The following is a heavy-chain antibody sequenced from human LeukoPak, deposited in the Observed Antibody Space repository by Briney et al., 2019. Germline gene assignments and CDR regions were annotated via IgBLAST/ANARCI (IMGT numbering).Heavy chain of an antibody. J-gene: IGHJ1*01. Sequence: PGGSLRLSCAASGFTFISYAIHWVRQAPGEGLEWVANIKQDGSEKYYVDSVKGRFTISRDNVKNSLYLQMNSLRAEDTAVYYCARLPDDYGDYKYFQHWGQGTLVTVSS. CDR3: ARLPDDYGDYKYFQH. D-gene: IGHD4-17*01. CDR1: GFTFISYA. CDR2: IKQDGSEK. V-gene: IGHV3-7*01.